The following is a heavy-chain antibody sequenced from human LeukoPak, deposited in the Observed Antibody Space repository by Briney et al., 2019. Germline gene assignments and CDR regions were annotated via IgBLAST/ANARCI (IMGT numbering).Heavy chain of an antibody. CDR2: IGSSSNSI. J-gene: IGHJ4*02. D-gene: IGHD1-26*01. CDR3: ARELPTEAFDY. CDR1: GFTFSSYS. V-gene: IGHV3-21*01. Sequence: GGSLRLSCAASGFTFSSYSMNWVRQAPGKGLELVSSIGSSSNSIYYTDSVKGRFTISRDNAKNSLYLQMNSLRAEDTAVYYCARELPTEAFDYWGQGTLVTVSS.